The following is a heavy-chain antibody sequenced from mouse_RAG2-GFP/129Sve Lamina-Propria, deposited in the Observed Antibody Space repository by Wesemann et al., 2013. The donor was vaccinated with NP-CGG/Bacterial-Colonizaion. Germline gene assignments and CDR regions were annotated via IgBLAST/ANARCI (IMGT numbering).Heavy chain of an antibody. CDR1: GYTFTTYG. CDR2: INTYSGVP. V-gene: IGHV9-3*01. D-gene: IGHD1-1*01. J-gene: IGHJ4*01. CDR3: ATHYGSSYYYAMDY. Sequence: QIQLVQSGPELKKPGETVKISCKASGYTFTTYGMSWVKQAPGKGLKWMGWINTYSGVPTYADDFKGRFAFSLETSASTAYLQINNLKNEDTATYFCATHYGSSYYYAMDYWGQGTSVTVSS.